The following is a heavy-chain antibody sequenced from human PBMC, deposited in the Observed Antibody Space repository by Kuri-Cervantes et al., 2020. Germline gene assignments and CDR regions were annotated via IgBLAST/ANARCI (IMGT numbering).Heavy chain of an antibody. V-gene: IGHV3-21*01. J-gene: IGHJ3*02. CDR1: GFTSSSYS. D-gene: IGHD4-17*01. Sequence: GGSLRLSCAASGFTSSSYSMNWVRQAPGKGLEWVSSISSSSSYIYYADSVKGRFTISRDNAKNSLYLQMNSLRAEDTAVYYCASGDYVRGAFDIWGQGTMVTVSS. CDR3: ASGDYVRGAFDI. CDR2: ISSSSSYI.